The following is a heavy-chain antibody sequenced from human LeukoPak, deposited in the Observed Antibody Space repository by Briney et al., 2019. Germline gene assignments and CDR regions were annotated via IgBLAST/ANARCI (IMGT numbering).Heavy chain of an antibody. V-gene: IGHV3-20*04. Sequence: SGGSLRLSCAASGFTFDDYGMSWVRQAPGKGLEWVSGINWNGDSTGYADSVKGRFAISRDNAKNSLYLQMNSLRAEDTALYYCARAHNWKYGSFDFWGQGTLVTVSS. CDR1: GFTFDDYG. J-gene: IGHJ4*02. CDR3: ARAHNWKYGSFDF. CDR2: INWNGDST. D-gene: IGHD1-7*01.